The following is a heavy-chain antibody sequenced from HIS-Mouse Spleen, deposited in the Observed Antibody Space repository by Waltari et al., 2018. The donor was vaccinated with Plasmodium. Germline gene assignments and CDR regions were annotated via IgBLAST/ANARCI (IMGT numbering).Heavy chain of an antibody. CDR1: GFTFSSYG. V-gene: IGHV3-30*18. CDR3: AKDQTGNYFDY. D-gene: IGHD1-1*01. CDR2: ISYDGSNK. Sequence: QVQLVESGGGVVQPGRSLRLSCAASGFTFSSYGMHWVRQAPGKGLELVAVISYDGSNKYYADSVKGRFTISRDNSKNTLYLQMNSLRAEDTAVYYCAKDQTGNYFDYWGQGTLVTVSS. J-gene: IGHJ4*02.